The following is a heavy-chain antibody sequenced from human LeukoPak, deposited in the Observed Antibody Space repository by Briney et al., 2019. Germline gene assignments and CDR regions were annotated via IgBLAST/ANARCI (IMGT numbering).Heavy chain of an antibody. J-gene: IGHJ4*02. D-gene: IGHD3-22*01. V-gene: IGHV3-23*01. CDR2: ISDRGGST. Sequence: PGGSLRLSRAASVCTFSRYAMTWVRQAPGKGLEWVSTISDRGGSTYYAESVKGRFTISRDNSKNTLYLQMNSLRAEDTPVHYCAKEMGEHNTMIAYYFDYWGQGYLVTVSS. CDR3: AKEMGEHNTMIAYYFDY. CDR1: VCTFSRYA.